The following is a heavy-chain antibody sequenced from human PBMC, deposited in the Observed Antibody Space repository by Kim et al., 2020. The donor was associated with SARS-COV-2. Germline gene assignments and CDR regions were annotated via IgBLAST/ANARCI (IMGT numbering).Heavy chain of an antibody. J-gene: IGHJ5*02. V-gene: IGHV4-31*03. CDR3: ARAVWFGELSANNWFDP. Sequence: SETLSLTCTGSGGSISSGGYYWSWMRQHPGKGLEWIGYIYYSGSTYYNPSLKSRVTISVDTSKNQFSLKLSSVTAADTAVYYCARAVWFGELSANNWFDPWGQGTLVTVSS. D-gene: IGHD3-10*01. CDR2: IYYSGST. CDR1: GGSISSGGYY.